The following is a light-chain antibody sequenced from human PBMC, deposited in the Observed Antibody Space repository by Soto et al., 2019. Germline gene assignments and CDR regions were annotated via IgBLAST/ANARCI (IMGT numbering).Light chain of an antibody. CDR1: ISDVGDYNY. CDR2: DVS. CDR3: SSYRSSSPLVV. V-gene: IGLV2-14*01. Sequence: QSVLTQPASVSGSPGQSITISCTGTISDVGDYNYVSWYQQHPDKAPKLMIYDVSNQPSGVSNRFSGSKSGNTASLTISGLHPEDEADYYCSSYRSSSPLVVFGGGTKLTVL. J-gene: IGLJ2*01.